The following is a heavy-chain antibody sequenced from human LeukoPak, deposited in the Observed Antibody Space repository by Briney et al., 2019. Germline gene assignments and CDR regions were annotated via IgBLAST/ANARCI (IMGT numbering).Heavy chain of an antibody. V-gene: IGHV4-34*01. J-gene: IGHJ4*02. CDR3: ARHELSSGYFTGFDY. CDR1: GGSFSGYY. Sequence: PSETLSLTCAVYGGSFSGYYWSWIRQPPGKGLEWIGEINHSGSTNYNPSLKSRVTISVDTSKNQFSLKLSSVTAADTAVYYCARHELSSGYFTGFDYWGQGTLVTVSS. D-gene: IGHD3-22*01. CDR2: INHSGST.